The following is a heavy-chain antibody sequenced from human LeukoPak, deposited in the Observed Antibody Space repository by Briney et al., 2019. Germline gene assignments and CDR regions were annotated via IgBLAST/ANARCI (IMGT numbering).Heavy chain of an antibody. J-gene: IGHJ4*02. D-gene: IGHD1-26*01. CDR3: ARDDGGSLEH. V-gene: IGHV3-7*01. CDR1: GFTFSNYW. Sequence: GGSLRLSCAASGFTFSNYWMAWVRQAPGEGLEWVVNIKQDESTKHYVESVKGRFTISRDNTKNSLYLQMNSLRAEDSAVYYCARDDGGSLEHWSRGTLVTVSS. CDR2: IKQDESTK.